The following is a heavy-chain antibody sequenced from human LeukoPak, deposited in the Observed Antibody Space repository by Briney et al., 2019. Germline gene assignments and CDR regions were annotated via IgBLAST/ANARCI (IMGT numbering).Heavy chain of an antibody. CDR3: ASRASVDAFDI. CDR1: GYTFTSYD. J-gene: IGHJ3*02. CDR2: MNPNSGNT. V-gene: IGHV1-8*01. Sequence: ASVKVSCKASGYTFTSYDINWVRQATGQGLEWMGWMNPNSGNTGYAQKFQGRVTMTRNTSISTAYMELSRMRSEDTDVYYCASRASVDAFDIWGQGTMVTVSS. D-gene: IGHD5/OR15-5a*01.